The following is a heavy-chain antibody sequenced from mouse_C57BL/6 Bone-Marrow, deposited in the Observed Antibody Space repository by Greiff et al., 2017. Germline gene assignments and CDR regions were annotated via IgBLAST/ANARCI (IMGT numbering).Heavy chain of an antibody. CDR3: ARRSSSHFDY. V-gene: IGHV1-7*01. CDR1: GYTFTSYW. Sequence: VQLQQSGAELAKPGASVKLSCKASGYTFTSYWMHWVKQRPGQGLEWIGYINPSSGYTKYNQKFKDKATLTADKSSSTSYMQLSSLTYEDAAVYYCARRSSSHFDYWGRGTTLTVSS. J-gene: IGHJ2*01. CDR2: INPSSGYT. D-gene: IGHD1-1*01.